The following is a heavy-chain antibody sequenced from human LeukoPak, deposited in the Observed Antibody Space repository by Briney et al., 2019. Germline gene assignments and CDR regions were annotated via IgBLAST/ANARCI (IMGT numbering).Heavy chain of an antibody. CDR2: ITSDGSST. J-gene: IGHJ3*02. Sequence: GGSLRLSCAASGFTFSTYWMHWVRQAPGKGLVWVSRITSDGSSTTFADSVKGRFTISRDNAKNTLYLQMNSLRAEDTAVYYCARESLGGGSSWYRAFDIWGQGTMVTVPS. V-gene: IGHV3-74*01. CDR1: GFTFSTYW. D-gene: IGHD6-13*01. CDR3: ARESLGGGSSWYRAFDI.